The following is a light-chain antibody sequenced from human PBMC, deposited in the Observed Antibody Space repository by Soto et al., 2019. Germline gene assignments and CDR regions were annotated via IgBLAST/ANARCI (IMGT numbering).Light chain of an antibody. CDR3: QSYDSSLSGFWV. CDR1: SSNIGAGYD. CDR2: GNS. J-gene: IGLJ3*02. Sequence: QSVLTQPTSVSGAPGQRVTISCTGSSSNIGAGYDVHWYQQLPGTAPKLLIYGNSNRPSGVPDRFSGSKSGTSASLAITWLQAEDEADYYCQSYDSSLSGFWVFGGGTKLTVL. V-gene: IGLV1-40*01.